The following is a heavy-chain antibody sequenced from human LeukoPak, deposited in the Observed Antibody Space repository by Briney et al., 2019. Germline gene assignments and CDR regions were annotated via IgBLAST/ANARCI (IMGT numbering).Heavy chain of an antibody. CDR2: ISGGSTYI. CDR1: GFTFTSYT. CDR3: ARDYYDSSGYYLSYWYFDL. V-gene: IGHV3-21*01. D-gene: IGHD3-22*01. J-gene: IGHJ2*01. Sequence: PGGSLRLSCAASGFTFTSYTMNWVRQAPGKGLEWVSSISGGSTYIYYADSVKGRFTISRDNAKNSLYLQMNSLRAEDTAVYYCARDYYDSSGYYLSYWYFDLWGRGTLVTVSS.